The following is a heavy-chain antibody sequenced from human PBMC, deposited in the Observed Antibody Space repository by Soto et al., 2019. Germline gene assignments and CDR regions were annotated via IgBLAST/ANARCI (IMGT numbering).Heavy chain of an antibody. J-gene: IGHJ5*02. V-gene: IGHV4-34*01. CDR1: GGSFSGYY. CDR3: ARGYYDILTGYYTPGFDP. CDR2: INHSGST. Sequence: SETLSLTCAVYGGSFSGYYWSWIRQPPGKGLEWIGEINHSGSTNYNPSLKSRVTISVDTSKNQFSLKLSSVTAADTAVYYCARGYYDILTGYYTPGFDPWGQGTLVTVS. D-gene: IGHD3-9*01.